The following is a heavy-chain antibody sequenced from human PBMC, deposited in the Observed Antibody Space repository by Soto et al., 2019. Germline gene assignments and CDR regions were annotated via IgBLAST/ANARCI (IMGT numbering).Heavy chain of an antibody. CDR3: ARRRGRAVVVPAARGYYGMDV. CDR1: GGSFSGYY. CDR2: INHSGST. Sequence: SETLSLTCAVYGGSFSGYYCSWIRQPPGKGLEWIGEINHSGSTNYNPSLKSRVTISVDTSKNQFSLKLSSVTAADTAVYYCARRRGRAVVVPAARGYYGMDVWGQGTTVTVSS. J-gene: IGHJ6*02. V-gene: IGHV4-34*01. D-gene: IGHD2-2*01.